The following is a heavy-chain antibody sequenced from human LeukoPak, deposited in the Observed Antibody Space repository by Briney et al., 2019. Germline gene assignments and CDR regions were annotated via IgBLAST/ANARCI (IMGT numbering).Heavy chain of an antibody. Sequence: SETLSLTCAISGGSISSGDYPWSWIRQPPGKGLEWIGYIFHTGHTSYNPSLKSRVTISVDMSKNQLSLKLSSVTAADTAVYYCARGFYGSGSQFDYWGQGTLVTVSS. CDR1: GGSISSGDYP. V-gene: IGHV4-30-2*01. CDR3: ARGFYGSGSQFDY. CDR2: IFHTGHT. D-gene: IGHD3-10*01. J-gene: IGHJ4*02.